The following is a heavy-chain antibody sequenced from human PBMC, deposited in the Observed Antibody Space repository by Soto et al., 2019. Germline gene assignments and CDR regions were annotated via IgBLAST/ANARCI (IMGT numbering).Heavy chain of an antibody. Sequence: ASVEVSCKASGYTFTEYYIHWVLQAHGQGLEWMGWINPNSGGTKYAPKFQGGVTMTRDTSITTAYMELSRLRSGDTAVYYCAREPATAKPEGVDFGCQGTLVTVSS. CDR2: INPNSGGT. CDR3: AREPATAKPEGVDF. V-gene: IGHV1-2*02. J-gene: IGHJ4*02. D-gene: IGHD1-1*01. CDR1: GYTFTEYY.